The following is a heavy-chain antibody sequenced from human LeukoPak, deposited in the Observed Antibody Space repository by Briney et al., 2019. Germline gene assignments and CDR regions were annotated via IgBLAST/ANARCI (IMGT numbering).Heavy chain of an antibody. Sequence: GGSLRLSCAASGFTVSSKYMSWVRQAPGKGLEWVSTIYSGGSTYYADSVKGRFTISRDNSKNTLYLQMNSLRAEDTAVYYCAKDARHIVVVTATVSDYWGQGTLVTVSS. V-gene: IGHV3-53*01. CDR1: GFTVSSKY. CDR3: AKDARHIVVVTATVSDY. CDR2: IYSGGST. D-gene: IGHD2-21*02. J-gene: IGHJ4*02.